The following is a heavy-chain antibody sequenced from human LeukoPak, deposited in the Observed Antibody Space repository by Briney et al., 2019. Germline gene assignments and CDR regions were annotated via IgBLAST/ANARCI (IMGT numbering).Heavy chain of an antibody. CDR3: ARRTRLIVGIYNIDF. Sequence: PSETLSLTCAVSGGSISGFYWNWIRQPPGKGLEWIGYIYPSGSADYNPSLKSRVSMSVDTPNNQISLTLSSVSAADTAVYFCARRTRLIVGIYNIDFWGQGILVTVSS. CDR2: IYPSGSA. D-gene: IGHD1-26*01. J-gene: IGHJ4*02. CDR1: GGSISGFY. V-gene: IGHV4-4*09.